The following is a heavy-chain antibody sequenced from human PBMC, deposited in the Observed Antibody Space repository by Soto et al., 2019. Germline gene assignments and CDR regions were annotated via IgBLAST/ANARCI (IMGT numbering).Heavy chain of an antibody. J-gene: IGHJ4*02. CDR1: GYTFSDYY. V-gene: IGHV1-2*06. CDR2: INPISGRT. D-gene: IGHD5-18*01. Sequence: GASVKVSCKASGYTFSDYYMHWVRQAPGQGFQWLALINPISGRTTYAPNFQGRVTMTRDTSITTVYMELSSLRSDDTANYYCARTFDTGMAPFDSWGLGTLVTVSS. CDR3: ARTFDTGMAPFDS.